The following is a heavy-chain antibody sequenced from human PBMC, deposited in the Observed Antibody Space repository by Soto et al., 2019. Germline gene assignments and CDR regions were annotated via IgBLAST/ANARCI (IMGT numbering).Heavy chain of an antibody. J-gene: IGHJ5*02. CDR2: IRGDSITT. CDR3: ARKAIPVGGNTWFDP. D-gene: IGHD6-13*01. V-gene: IGHV3-23*01. Sequence: EVQLLESGGGLVQPGGSLRLSCAASGFTFSSYAMSWVRRAPGKGLEWVSLIRGDSITTYYADSVKGRFTISRDNSKNTLYLQMNSLRAEDTAIYYCARKAIPVGGNTWFDPWGQGTLVTVSS. CDR1: GFTFSSYA.